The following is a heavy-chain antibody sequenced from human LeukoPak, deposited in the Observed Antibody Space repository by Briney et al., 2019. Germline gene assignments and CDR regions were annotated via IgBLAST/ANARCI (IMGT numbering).Heavy chain of an antibody. CDR2: IKQDGSEK. J-gene: IGHJ6*04. Sequence: GGSLRLSCAASGFTFSSYWMSWVRQAPGKGLEWVANIKQDGSEKYYADSVKGRFTISRDNAKNSLYLQMNSLRAEDTAVYYCARDRVLAPPRGSPYYYGMDVWGKGTTVTVSS. CDR1: GFTFSSYW. V-gene: IGHV3-7*03. D-gene: IGHD6-19*01. CDR3: ARDRVLAPPRGSPYYYGMDV.